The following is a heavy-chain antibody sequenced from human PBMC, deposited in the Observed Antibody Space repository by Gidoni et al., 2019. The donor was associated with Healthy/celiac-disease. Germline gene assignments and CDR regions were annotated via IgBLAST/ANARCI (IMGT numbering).Heavy chain of an antibody. CDR1: GGSFSGYY. D-gene: IGHD2-15*01. CDR3: ARGRGGGYDY. J-gene: IGHJ4*02. Sequence: QVQLQQWGAGLLKPSETLSLTCAVYGGSFSGYYWSWIRQPPGKGLEWIGEIHHSGSTNYTPSLKSRVTISVDTSKNQFSLKLSSVTAADTAVYYCARGRGGGYDYWGQGTLVTVSS. V-gene: IGHV4-34*01. CDR2: IHHSGST.